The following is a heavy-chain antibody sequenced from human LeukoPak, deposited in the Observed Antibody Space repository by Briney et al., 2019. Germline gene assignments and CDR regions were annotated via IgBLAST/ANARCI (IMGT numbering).Heavy chain of an antibody. CDR1: GGSFSGYY. V-gene: IGHV4-34*01. D-gene: IGHD3-22*01. Sequence: SETLSLTCAVSGGSFSGYYWSWIRQPPGKGLEWIGEINHSGSTNYNPSLKSRVTISVDTSKNQFSLKLSSVTAADTAVYYCARAAKYYYDSSGYYYYWGQGTLVTVSS. CDR3: ARAAKYYYDSSGYYYY. J-gene: IGHJ4*02. CDR2: INHSGST.